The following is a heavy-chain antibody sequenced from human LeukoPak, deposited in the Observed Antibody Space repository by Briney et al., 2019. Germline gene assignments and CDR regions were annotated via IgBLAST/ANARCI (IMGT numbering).Heavy chain of an antibody. V-gene: IGHV3-30-3*01. D-gene: IGHD4-17*01. J-gene: IGHJ4*02. Sequence: GGSLRLSCAASGFTFSSYAMHWVRQAPGKGLEWVAVISYDGSNKYYADSVKGRFTISRDNSKNTLYLQMNSLRAEDTAVYYCARGAYDYGDYFDYWGQGTLVTVSS. CDR3: ARGAYDYGDYFDY. CDR2: ISYDGSNK. CDR1: GFTFSSYA.